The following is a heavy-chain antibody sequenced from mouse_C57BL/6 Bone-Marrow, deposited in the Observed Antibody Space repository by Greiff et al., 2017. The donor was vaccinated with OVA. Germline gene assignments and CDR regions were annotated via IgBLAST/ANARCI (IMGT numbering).Heavy chain of an antibody. CDR2: FHPYNDDT. Sequence: VKLMESGAELVKPGASVKMSCKASGYTFTTYPIEWMKQNHGKSLEWIGNFHPYNDDTKYNEKFKGKATLTVEKSSSTVYLELSRLTSDDSAVYYCARREGLRPWFAYWGQGTLVTVSA. CDR3: ARREGLRPWFAY. J-gene: IGHJ3*01. V-gene: IGHV1-47*01. D-gene: IGHD2-4*01. CDR1: GYTFTTYP.